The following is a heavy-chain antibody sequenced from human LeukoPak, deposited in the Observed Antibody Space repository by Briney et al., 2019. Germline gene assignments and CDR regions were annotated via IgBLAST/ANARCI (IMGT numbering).Heavy chain of an antibody. J-gene: IGHJ5*02. V-gene: IGHV4-34*01. CDR1: GGSFSGYY. Sequence: PSETLSLTCAVYGGSFSGYYWSWIRQPPGKGLEWIGEINHSGSTNYNPSLKSRVTISVDTSKNQFSLKLSSVTAADTAVYYCARNPRITMVRGVNNWFDPWGQGTLVTVSS. CDR3: ARNPRITMVRGVNNWFDP. D-gene: IGHD3-10*01. CDR2: INHSGST.